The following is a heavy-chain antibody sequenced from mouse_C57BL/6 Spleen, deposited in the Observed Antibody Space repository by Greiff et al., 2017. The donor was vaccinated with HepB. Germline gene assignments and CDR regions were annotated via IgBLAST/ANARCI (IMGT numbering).Heavy chain of an antibody. CDR1: GYAFSSSW. CDR2: IYPGDGDT. CDR3: ARHQTDEATGNYAMDD. Sequence: QVQLQQSGPELVKPGASVKISCKASGYAFSSSWMNWVKQRPGKGLEWIGRIYPGDGDTNYNGKFKGKATLTADKSSSTAYMQLSSLTSADSAVYFCARHQTDEATGNYAMDDWGQGTSVT. V-gene: IGHV1-82*01. J-gene: IGHJ4*01. D-gene: IGHD3-2*02.